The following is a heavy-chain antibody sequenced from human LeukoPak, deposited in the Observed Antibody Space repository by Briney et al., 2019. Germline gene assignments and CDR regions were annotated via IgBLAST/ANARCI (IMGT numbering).Heavy chain of an antibody. Sequence: GGSLGLSCTASGLTFGDYAMNWFRQAPGKGLEWVGFIRSKAYGGTTEYAASVKGRFTISRDDSKSIAYLQMNSLKTEDTAVYYCTRDHDYGDQSPFDYWGQGTLVTVSS. CDR3: TRDHDYGDQSPFDY. V-gene: IGHV3-49*03. J-gene: IGHJ4*02. CDR2: IRSKAYGGTT. D-gene: IGHD4-17*01. CDR1: GLTFGDYA.